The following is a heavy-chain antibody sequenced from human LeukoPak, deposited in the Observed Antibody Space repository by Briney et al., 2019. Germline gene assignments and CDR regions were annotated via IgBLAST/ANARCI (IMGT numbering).Heavy chain of an antibody. J-gene: IGHJ4*02. V-gene: IGHV4-4*08. CDR3: ARETGTYSAFDY. D-gene: IGHD1-26*01. CDR1: GDSISSYY. CDR2: IHHSGTT. Sequence: SETLSLTCNVPGDSISSYYWSWIRQPPGKGLEWIGNIHHSGTTNYNPSLKSRGTIFVDTSKNQFSLRLSSVTAADTAVYYCARETGTYSAFDYWGQGTLVTVSS.